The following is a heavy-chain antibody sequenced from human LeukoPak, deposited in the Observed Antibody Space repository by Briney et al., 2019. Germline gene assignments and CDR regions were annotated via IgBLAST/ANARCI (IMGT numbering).Heavy chain of an antibody. V-gene: IGHV3-23*01. Sequence: PGGSLRLSCAVSGFTFSNYAINWVRQAPGKGLGWVSVISGSGGSTYYADSVKGRFTISRDNSKNTLYLQMNSLRAEDTAVYYCAKDNGCSSTSCYRSYYYGMDVWGQGTTVTVSS. D-gene: IGHD2-2*01. CDR2: ISGSGGST. J-gene: IGHJ6*02. CDR1: GFTFSNYA. CDR3: AKDNGCSSTSCYRSYYYGMDV.